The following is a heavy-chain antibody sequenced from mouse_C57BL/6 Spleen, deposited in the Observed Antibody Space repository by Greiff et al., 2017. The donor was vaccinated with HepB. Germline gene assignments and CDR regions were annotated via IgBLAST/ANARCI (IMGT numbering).Heavy chain of an antibody. D-gene: IGHD1-1*01. Sequence: VQLQQPGAELVKPGASVKLSCKASGYTFTSYWMQWVKQRPGQGLEWIGEIDPSDSYTNYPQKFKGKATLTVDTSSSTANMQLSSLTSEDSAVYYCARERVFITTVVEYYFDYWGQGTTLTVSS. CDR1: GYTFTSYW. V-gene: IGHV1-50*01. CDR2: IDPSDSYT. J-gene: IGHJ2*01. CDR3: ARERVFITTVVEYYFDY.